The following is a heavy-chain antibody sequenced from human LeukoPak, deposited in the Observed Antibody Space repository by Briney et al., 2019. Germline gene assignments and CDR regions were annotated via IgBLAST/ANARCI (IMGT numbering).Heavy chain of an antibody. CDR3: ARPLRRGSKIGTDV. V-gene: IGHV4-34*01. Sequence: SETLSLTCAVYGGSFSGYYWSWIRQPPGKGLEWIGEINHSGSTNYNPSLKSRVTISVDTSKNQFSLKLSSLTAADTAVYYCARPLRRGSKIGTDVWGKGTTVTISS. CDR1: GGSFSGYY. D-gene: IGHD5-12*01. J-gene: IGHJ6*04. CDR2: INHSGST.